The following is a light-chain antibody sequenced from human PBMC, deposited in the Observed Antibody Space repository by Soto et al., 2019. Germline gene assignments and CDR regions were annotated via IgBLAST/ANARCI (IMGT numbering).Light chain of an antibody. CDR3: QQYNNWPPIT. V-gene: IGKV2-40*01. J-gene: IGKJ5*01. Sequence: IVLTQTPLSLPVTPGEPASISCRSSQSLLDSDDGKTYLAWYQHKPGQSPRLLIYRASARATGVPDRFSGSGSGTEFTLTISSLQSEDFAVYYCQQYNNWPPITFGQGTRLEIK. CDR2: RAS. CDR1: QSLLDSDDGKTY.